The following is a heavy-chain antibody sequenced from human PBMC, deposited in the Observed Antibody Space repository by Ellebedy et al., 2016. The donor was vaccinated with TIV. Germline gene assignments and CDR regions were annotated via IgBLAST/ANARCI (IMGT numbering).Heavy chain of an antibody. V-gene: IGHV3-23*01. CDR2: LSESGETT. Sequence: GESLKISCAASGFIFSDYGMNWVRQAPGKGLEWVSGLSESGETTYYADSIKGRFTIPRDNSKNTLYLQMDSLRAEDTAVYFCAKGGAGFCSGSSCRGFDYWGQGTLVTVSS. J-gene: IGHJ4*02. CDR1: GFIFSDYG. D-gene: IGHD2-15*01. CDR3: AKGGAGFCSGSSCRGFDY.